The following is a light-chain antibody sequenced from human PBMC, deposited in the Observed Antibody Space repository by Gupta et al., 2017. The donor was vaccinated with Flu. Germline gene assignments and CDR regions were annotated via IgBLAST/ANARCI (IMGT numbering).Light chain of an antibody. CDR1: SSDFGAHNS. V-gene: IGLV2-14*01. J-gene: IGLJ2*01. Sequence: QSALTQPASVSGSLGQSLDIPCAGTSSDFGAHNSVSWYHLRPGLVPKLILFEVNNRPSGISNRFSVSKSGNTASLTISGLQAGYEGRYYCSSISSSNIHVVFGGGTNVTVL. CDR2: EVN. CDR3: SSISSSNIHVV.